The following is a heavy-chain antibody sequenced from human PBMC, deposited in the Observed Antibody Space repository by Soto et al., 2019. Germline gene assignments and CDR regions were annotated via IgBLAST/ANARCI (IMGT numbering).Heavy chain of an antibody. CDR2: IKQDGSEK. Sequence: PGGSLRLSCAASGFTFSSYWMSWVRQAPGKGQEWVANIKQDGSEKYYVDSVKGRFTISRDNAKHSLYLQMNSLRAEKMAVYYCARKLAIRRRGLDYWSHGTLDTVSS. CDR3: ARKLAIRRRGLDY. D-gene: IGHD3-3*02. V-gene: IGHV3-7*05. CDR1: GFTFSSYW. J-gene: IGHJ4*01.